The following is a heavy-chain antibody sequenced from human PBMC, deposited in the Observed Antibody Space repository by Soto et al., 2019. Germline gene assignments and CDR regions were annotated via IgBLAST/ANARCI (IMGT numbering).Heavy chain of an antibody. CDR3: TTVTDYYGSGSYFMYRGLYYYYGMDV. J-gene: IGHJ6*02. Sequence: EVQLVESGGGLVKPGGSLRPSCAASGFTFSNAWMNWVRQAPGKGLEWVGRIKSKTDGGTTDYAAPVKGRFTISRDDSKNTLYLQMNSLKTEDTAVYYCTTVTDYYGSGSYFMYRGLYYYYGMDVWGQGTTVTVSS. CDR1: GFTFSNAW. CDR2: IKSKTDGGTT. V-gene: IGHV3-15*07. D-gene: IGHD3-10*01.